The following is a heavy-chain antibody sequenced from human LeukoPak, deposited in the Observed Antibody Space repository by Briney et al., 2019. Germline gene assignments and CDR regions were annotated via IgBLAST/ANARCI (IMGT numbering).Heavy chain of an antibody. CDR3: ATKQWLAPPPDS. J-gene: IGHJ4*02. Sequence: GGSLSLSFAASGFTFSKYWMLWVRQAPGKGLESVSRINTDGTVTTYADSVKGRFTVSRDNADNTMFLQMNSVRDEDTAVYYCATKQWLAPPPDSWGQGTPVTVSS. V-gene: IGHV3-74*01. CDR1: GFTFSKYW. CDR2: INTDGTVT. D-gene: IGHD6-19*01.